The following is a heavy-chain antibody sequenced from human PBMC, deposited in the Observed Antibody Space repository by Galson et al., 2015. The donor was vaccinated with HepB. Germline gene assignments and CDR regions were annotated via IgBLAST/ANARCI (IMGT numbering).Heavy chain of an antibody. CDR1: GFTFSSYA. Sequence: SLRLSCAASGFTFSSYAMIWVRQAPGKGLEWVSGISGSGVDTYYADSVKGRFTISRDNSKNTLYLQMNSLRVDDTAIYYCANGPRRGVRWDPRDPDDLDIWGQGKMVTVSS. J-gene: IGHJ3*02. CDR2: ISGSGVDT. V-gene: IGHV3-23*01. D-gene: IGHD3-10*01. CDR3: ANGPRRGVRWDPRDPDDLDI.